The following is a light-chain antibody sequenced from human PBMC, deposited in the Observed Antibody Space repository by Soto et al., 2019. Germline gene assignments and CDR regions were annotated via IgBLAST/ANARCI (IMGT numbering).Light chain of an antibody. CDR2: GAS. CDR3: QHFNSYPWT. V-gene: IGKV3-20*01. CDR1: QSVSSSY. Sequence: PGERATLSCRASQSVSSSYLAWYQQKPGQAPRLLIYGASSRPTGIPDRFSGSGSGTEFTLTISSLQPDDFATYYCQHFNSYPWTFGQGTKVDIK. J-gene: IGKJ1*01.